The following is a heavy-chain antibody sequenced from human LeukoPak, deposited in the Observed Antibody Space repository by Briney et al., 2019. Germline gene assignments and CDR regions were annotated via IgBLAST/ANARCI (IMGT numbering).Heavy chain of an antibody. J-gene: IGHJ5*02. V-gene: IGHV3-7*01. CDR1: GFTFSRYW. CDR2: IKQDGSET. CDR3: ASVYCSSSSCYHNSFDP. D-gene: IGHD2-2*01. Sequence: GGSLRLSCAASGFTFSRYWMSWVRQAPGKGLEWVANIKQDGSETYYADSVKGRFTISRDNAKNTLYLQMNSLRAEDTAVYYCASVYCSSSSCYHNSFDPWGQGTLVTVSS.